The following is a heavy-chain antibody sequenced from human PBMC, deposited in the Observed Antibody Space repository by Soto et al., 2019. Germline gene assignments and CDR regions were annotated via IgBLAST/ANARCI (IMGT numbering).Heavy chain of an antibody. V-gene: IGHV1-58*01. CDR1: GFTFTSSA. CDR3: AADATAWQQMVPADY. D-gene: IGHD2-8*01. J-gene: IGHJ4*02. CDR2: IAVGSGYT. Sequence: QLQLEQSGPEVKKPGTSVKVSCKASGFTFTSSAFQWVRQARGQRLEWIGWIAVGSGYTNYAQRFQDRVTLTTDMATATTFIELSPPTSEATAIYYCAADATAWQQMVPADYWGQGTLVTVSS.